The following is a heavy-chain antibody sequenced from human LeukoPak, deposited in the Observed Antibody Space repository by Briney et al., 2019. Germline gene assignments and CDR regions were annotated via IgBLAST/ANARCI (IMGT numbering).Heavy chain of an antibody. Sequence: SETLSLTCTVSGGSISIISSSTYYWGWIRQAAGKGLEWIGSLYYGENSHYNPSLKSRATLSVDTSNNQFSLKLTSVTAADAAVYFCARQLPTAAADTRGYFDYWGQGTVVTVSS. CDR3: ARQLPTAAADTRGYFDY. V-gene: IGHV4-39*01. CDR2: LYYGENS. D-gene: IGHD6-25*01. CDR1: GGSISIISSSTYY. J-gene: IGHJ4*02.